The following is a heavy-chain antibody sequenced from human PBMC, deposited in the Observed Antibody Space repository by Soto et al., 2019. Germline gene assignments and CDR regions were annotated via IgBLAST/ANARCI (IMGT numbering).Heavy chain of an antibody. J-gene: IGHJ4*02. Sequence: GGSLRLSCAASGFTFSSYAMSWVRQAPGKGLEWVSAISGSGGSTYYADSVKGRFTISRDNSKNTLYLQMNSLRAEDTAVYYCAKDVTPPDGNDYGDPWYFDYWGQGTLVTVSS. D-gene: IGHD4-17*01. CDR1: GFTFSSYA. CDR2: ISGSGGST. V-gene: IGHV3-23*01. CDR3: AKDVTPPDGNDYGDPWYFDY.